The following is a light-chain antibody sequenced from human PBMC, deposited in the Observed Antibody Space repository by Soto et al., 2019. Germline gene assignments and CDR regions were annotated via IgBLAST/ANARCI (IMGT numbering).Light chain of an antibody. CDR1: QSVSNNY. CDR3: QQYGSSGT. J-gene: IGKJ2*02. V-gene: IGKV3-20*01. CDR2: GAS. Sequence: EIVLTQSPGTLSLXPGERATPSXRASQSVSNNYLAWYQQKPGQAPRLLIYGASNRATGIPDRFSGSGSGTDSTLTISRLEPEDFAVYYCQQYGSSGTFGQGTKLEIK.